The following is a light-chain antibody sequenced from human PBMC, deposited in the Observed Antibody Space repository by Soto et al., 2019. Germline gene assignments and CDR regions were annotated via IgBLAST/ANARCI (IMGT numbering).Light chain of an antibody. Sequence: EIVLTQSPGSLSLSPGERATLSCRASQSVDSSFFAWYQQTPGQAPRILIYGASNRATGIPDRFSGSGSGTDFTLTISRLEPEDFSVYYCQQYVSSVTFGQGTKVEIK. J-gene: IGKJ1*01. CDR2: GAS. CDR1: QSVDSSF. CDR3: QQYVSSVT. V-gene: IGKV3-20*01.